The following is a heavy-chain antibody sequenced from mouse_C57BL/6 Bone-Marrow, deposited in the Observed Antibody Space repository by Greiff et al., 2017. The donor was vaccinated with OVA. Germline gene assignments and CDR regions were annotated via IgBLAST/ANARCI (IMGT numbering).Heavy chain of an antibody. V-gene: IGHV1-81*01. J-gene: IGHJ3*01. D-gene: IGHD1-1*02. CDR1: GYTFTSYG. CDR2: IYPRSGNT. Sequence: QVQLKQSGAELARPGASVKLSCKASGYTFTSYGISWVKQRTGQGLEWIGEIYPRSGNTYYNEKFKGKATLTADKSSSTAYMELRSLTSEDSAVYFCAREGDYFAWFAYWGQGTLVTVSA. CDR3: AREGDYFAWFAY.